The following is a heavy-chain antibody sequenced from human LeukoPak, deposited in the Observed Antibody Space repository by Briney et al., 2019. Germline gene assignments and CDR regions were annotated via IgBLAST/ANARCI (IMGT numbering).Heavy chain of an antibody. D-gene: IGHD3-22*01. CDR1: GGSISSYY. J-gene: IGHJ5*02. Sequence: SETLSLTCTVSGGSISSYYWSWIRQPPGKGLEWIGYIHYSGSTNNNPSLKSRVTIPVDTSKNQFSLKLSSVTAADTAVYYCARGTIGYYDSSGYPNWFDPWGQGTLVTVSS. CDR2: IHYSGST. CDR3: ARGTIGYYDSSGYPNWFDP. V-gene: IGHV4-59*01.